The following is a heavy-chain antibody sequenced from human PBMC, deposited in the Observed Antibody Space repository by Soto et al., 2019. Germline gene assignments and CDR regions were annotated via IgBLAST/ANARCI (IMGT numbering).Heavy chain of an antibody. D-gene: IGHD3-22*01. J-gene: IGHJ4*02. Sequence: QVQLVESGGGVVQPGRSLRLSCAASGFTFSSYGMHWVRQAPGKGLEWVAVISYDGSNKYYADSVKGRFTISRDNSKNTLYLQMNSLRAEDTAVYYCAKDRSYYDSSGYPDYWGQGTLVTVSS. CDR2: ISYDGSNK. CDR1: GFTFSSYG. CDR3: AKDRSYYDSSGYPDY. V-gene: IGHV3-30*18.